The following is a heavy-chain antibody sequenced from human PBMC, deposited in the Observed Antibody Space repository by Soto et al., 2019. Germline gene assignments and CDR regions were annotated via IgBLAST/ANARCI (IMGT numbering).Heavy chain of an antibody. CDR3: ARDYYDSSGYSGYYFDY. D-gene: IGHD3-22*01. CDR1: GGTFSSYA. V-gene: IGHV1-69*13. J-gene: IGHJ4*02. Sequence: ASVKVSCKASGGTFSSYAISWVRQAPGQGLEWMGGIIPIFGTANYAQKFQGRVTITADESTSTAYMELSSLRSEDTAVYYCARDYYDSSGYSGYYFDYWGQGTLVTVSS. CDR2: IIPIFGTA.